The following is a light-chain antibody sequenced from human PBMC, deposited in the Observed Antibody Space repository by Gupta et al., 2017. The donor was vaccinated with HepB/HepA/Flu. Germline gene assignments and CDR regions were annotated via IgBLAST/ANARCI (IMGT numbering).Light chain of an antibody. J-gene: IGKJ5*01. Sequence: IQLTQSPSSLSASVGDRVTITCQASEDISNFLNWYQQKPGRAPKGLIYDASNLATGGVSKCSGSCAGTNDSFTINNRQPEDFAAYYCQQQYNLPPSITFGQGTRLDIK. CDR3: QQQYNLPPSIT. V-gene: IGKV1-33*01. CDR1: EDISNF. CDR2: DAS.